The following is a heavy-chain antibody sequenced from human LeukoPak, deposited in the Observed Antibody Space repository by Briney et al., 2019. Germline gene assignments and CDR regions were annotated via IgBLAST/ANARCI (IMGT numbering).Heavy chain of an antibody. V-gene: IGHV4-4*08. Sequence: SETLSLTCTVSGGSISSYYWNWIRQPPGKGLEWIGYIYNSGTTSYNPSLKSRVTISVDTSNNQFSLKLSSVTAADTAVYYCAREVGYCSGGSCYSYFDYWGQGTLVTVSS. D-gene: IGHD2-15*01. CDR3: AREVGYCSGGSCYSYFDY. CDR2: IYNSGTT. CDR1: GGSISSYY. J-gene: IGHJ4*02.